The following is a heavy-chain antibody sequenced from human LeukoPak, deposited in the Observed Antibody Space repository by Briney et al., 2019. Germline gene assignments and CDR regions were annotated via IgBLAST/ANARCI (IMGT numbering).Heavy chain of an antibody. CDR3: ARPRYNWNYYFDY. D-gene: IGHD1-7*01. J-gene: IGHJ4*02. Sequence: PSETLSLTCTVSGGSISSSSYWGWIRQPPGKGLEWLGTSYYAGSTYYSPSLKSRVTISVDTSKNQFSLKLASVSASDTAVYYCARPRYNWNYYFDYWGQGTLVTVSS. V-gene: IGHV4-39*01. CDR2: SYYAGST. CDR1: GGSISSSSY.